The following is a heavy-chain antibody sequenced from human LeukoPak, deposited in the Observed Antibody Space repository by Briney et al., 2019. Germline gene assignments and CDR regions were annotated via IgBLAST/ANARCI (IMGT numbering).Heavy chain of an antibody. D-gene: IGHD2-2*01. CDR3: AAAPADYYYYGMDV. V-gene: IGHV1-69*06. Sequence: VASVKVSCKASGGTSSSYAISWVRQAPGQGLEWMGGIIPIFGTANYAQKFQGRVTITADKSTSTAYMELSSLRSEDTAVYYCAAAPADYYYYGMDVWGKGTTVTVSS. CDR1: GGTSSSYA. J-gene: IGHJ6*04. CDR2: IIPIFGTA.